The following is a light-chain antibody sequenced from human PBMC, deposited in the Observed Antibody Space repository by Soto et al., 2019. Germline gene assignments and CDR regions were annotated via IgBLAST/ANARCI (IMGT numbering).Light chain of an antibody. CDR3: QQLKTYPFT. CDR1: QGISSA. V-gene: IGKV1-13*02. J-gene: IGKJ5*01. Sequence: AIQLTQSPSSLSASVGDRVSITCRASQGISSALAWYQHKPGKVPKILIYDASSLQSGVPSRFSGSESGTECTLTISSLQPEDFATYYCQQLKTYPFTFGQGTRLEIK. CDR2: DAS.